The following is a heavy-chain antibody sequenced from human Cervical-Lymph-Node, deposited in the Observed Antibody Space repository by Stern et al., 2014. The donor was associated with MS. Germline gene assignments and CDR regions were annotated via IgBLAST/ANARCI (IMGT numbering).Heavy chain of an antibody. CDR1: GGSISSYNYH. Sequence: QLQLQESGPGLVKPSETLSLTCTVSGGSISSYNYHWGWIRQPPGKGLEWIGPIYYMGTPYYTPSLRSRIPISVDTSKTHFPLTLGSVTAADTAMYYCARITGGAVAKLDSWGQGTLVSVSS. CDR2: IYYMGTP. J-gene: IGHJ4*02. V-gene: IGHV4-39*01. CDR3: ARITGGAVAKLDS. D-gene: IGHD6-19*01.